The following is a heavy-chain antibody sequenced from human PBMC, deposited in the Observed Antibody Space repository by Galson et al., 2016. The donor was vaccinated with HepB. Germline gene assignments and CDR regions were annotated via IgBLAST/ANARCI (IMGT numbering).Heavy chain of an antibody. CDR1: GFTFSDYV. CDR2: ITGSGDTT. J-gene: IGHJ4*02. Sequence: SLRLSCAVSGFTFSDYVMSWVRQAPGKGLEWVSVITGSGDTTYYAGSVKGRFTISRDNSKNTLFLQMNSLRAEDTAISYCSKPRSSGWYEFGYWGQGTLVTVSS. D-gene: IGHD6-13*01. V-gene: IGHV3-23*01. CDR3: SKPRSSGWYEFGY.